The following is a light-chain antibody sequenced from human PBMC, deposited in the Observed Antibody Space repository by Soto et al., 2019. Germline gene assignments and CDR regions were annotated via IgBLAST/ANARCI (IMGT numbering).Light chain of an antibody. Sequence: QSVLTQPASVSGSPGQSITISCTGTSSDVGGYNYVSWYQQHPGKAPKLMIYDVSNRPSGVSNRFSGSKSGNTASLTISGLQAKDEADYYRSSYTSSSTLVVFGGGTQLTVL. CDR2: DVS. V-gene: IGLV2-14*01. CDR1: SSDVGGYNY. CDR3: SSYTSSSTLVV. J-gene: IGLJ2*01.